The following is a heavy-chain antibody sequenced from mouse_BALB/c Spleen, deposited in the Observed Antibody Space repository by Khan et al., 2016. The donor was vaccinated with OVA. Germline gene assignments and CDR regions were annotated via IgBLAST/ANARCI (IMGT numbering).Heavy chain of an antibody. V-gene: IGHV5-17*02. Sequence: EVELVESEGGLVQSGGSRKLSCAASGLAFSSYGMHWLRQSPEKGLEWVAYISSDSTTIYYADTLKGRVTISTDKSKNTLFLQMTSLRSGDTAMSFCTTSYFYGNNFNYWGQGTTLTVSS. CDR1: GLAFSSYG. J-gene: IGHJ2*01. D-gene: IGHD1-1*01. CDR3: TTSYFYGNNFNY. CDR2: ISSDSTTI.